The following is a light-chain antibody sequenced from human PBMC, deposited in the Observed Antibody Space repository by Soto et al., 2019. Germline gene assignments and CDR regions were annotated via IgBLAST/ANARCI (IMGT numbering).Light chain of an antibody. CDR3: QKHDGVPL. V-gene: IGKV1-33*01. CDR1: QDISNH. CDR2: DAS. J-gene: IGKJ3*01. Sequence: DIQLTQSPSSLSASVGERVTITCQASQDISNHLNWYQQKPGKATNLLIYDASDLETGVLSRFSGGGSGTVFSFSINSLQPEDIATYYCQKHDGVPLFGPGTKVDIK.